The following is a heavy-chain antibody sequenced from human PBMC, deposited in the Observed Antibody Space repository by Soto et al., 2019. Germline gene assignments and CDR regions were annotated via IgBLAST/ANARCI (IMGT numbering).Heavy chain of an antibody. V-gene: IGHV1-3*01. J-gene: IGHJ5*02. CDR2: INAGNGNT. Sequence: QVQLVQSGAEVKKPGASVKVSCKASGYTFTSYVMHWVRQAPGQRLEWMGWINAGNGNTKYSQKFQGRVTITRDTSASTAYMELSSLRSEDTAVYYCAREVATVVGWFDPWGQGTLVTVSS. CDR3: AREVATVVGWFDP. CDR1: GYTFTSYV. D-gene: IGHD5-12*01.